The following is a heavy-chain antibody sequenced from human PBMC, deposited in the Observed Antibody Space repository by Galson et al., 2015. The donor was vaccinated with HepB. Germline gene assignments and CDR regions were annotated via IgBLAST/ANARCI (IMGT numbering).Heavy chain of an antibody. D-gene: IGHD1-26*01. CDR3: VRDDVGGTYFDY. CDR1: AYTFTNNA. J-gene: IGHJ4*02. CDR2: INTNTGNP. Sequence: SVKVSCKASAYTFTNNAMNWVRQAPGQGLEWMGWINTNTGNPTYARGLTGRFVFSLDTSVSTAYLQINSLKAEDTAMYYCVRDDVGGTYFDYWGQGTLVTVSS. V-gene: IGHV7-4-1*02.